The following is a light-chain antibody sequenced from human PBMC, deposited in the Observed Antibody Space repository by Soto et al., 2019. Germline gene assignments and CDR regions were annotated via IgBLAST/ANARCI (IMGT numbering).Light chain of an antibody. CDR1: EDIDTS. Sequence: DIQMTQSPSTLSVSLGDRITITCRASEDIDTSLAWYQQKPGKAPKLLIFDASSLESGVPSRFSGSGSGTEFTLTISSLQPDDFATYYCQQYNSWTFGQGTKVDIK. V-gene: IGKV1-5*01. J-gene: IGKJ1*01. CDR3: QQYNSWT. CDR2: DAS.